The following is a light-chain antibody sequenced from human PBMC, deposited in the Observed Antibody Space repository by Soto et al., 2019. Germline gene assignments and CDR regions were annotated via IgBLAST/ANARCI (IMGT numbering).Light chain of an antibody. J-gene: IGKJ1*01. CDR1: QSVSSY. CDR2: DSS. CDR3: QQSSNWPRT. Sequence: EIVLTQFPATLSLSPGDGATLSCRASQSVSSYLAWYQQKRGQAPRLLIYDSSNRATGIPARFSGSGSGTEFTLTISSLRSEDFAVYYCQQSSNWPRTFGQGTKVDIK. V-gene: IGKV3-11*01.